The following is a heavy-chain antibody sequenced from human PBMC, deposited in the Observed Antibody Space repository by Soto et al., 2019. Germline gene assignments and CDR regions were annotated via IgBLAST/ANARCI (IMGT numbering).Heavy chain of an antibody. D-gene: IGHD3-9*01. CDR1: GDSVSSNSAA. CDR3: ARDQALRYFDWPFTAPPTNAFDI. J-gene: IGHJ3*02. CDR2: TYYRSKWYN. Sequence: SQTLSLTCAISGDSVSSNSAAWNWIRQSPSRGLEWLGRTYYRSKWYNDYAVSVKSRITINPDTSKNQFSLQLNSVTPEDTAVYYCARDQALRYFDWPFTAPPTNAFDIWGQGTMVTVSS. V-gene: IGHV6-1*01.